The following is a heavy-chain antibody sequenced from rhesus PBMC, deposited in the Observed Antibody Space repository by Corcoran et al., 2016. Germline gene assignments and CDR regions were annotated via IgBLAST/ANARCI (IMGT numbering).Heavy chain of an antibody. CDR3: ARSLGFDY. V-gene: IGHV4-165*01. CDR1: GGSFRGYY. Sequence: QVQLQESGPGLVTPSETLSLTCALSGGSFRGYYWGWVRQPTGTGLEWIGYISGSSGSTEYNPSLKSRVTSSTDTSKNQFSLKLSSVTAADTAVYYCARSLGFDYWGQGVLVTVSS. D-gene: IGHD3-3*01. J-gene: IGHJ4*01. CDR2: ISGSSGST.